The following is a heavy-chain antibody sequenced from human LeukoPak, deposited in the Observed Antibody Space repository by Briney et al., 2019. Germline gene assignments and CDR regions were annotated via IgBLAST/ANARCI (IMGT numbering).Heavy chain of an antibody. CDR3: VEEAGAVAGRFDH. D-gene: IGHD6-19*01. CDR1: GLIFSNYG. Sequence: GGSLRLSCAASGLIFSNYGMHWGRHAPGQGLELVTFIQYDGSERYYTDSVMGRFTISREDSYNTEYLQMNSVRPEVTAVYYCVEEAGAVAGRFDHWGQGTLVTVSS. J-gene: IGHJ4*02. V-gene: IGHV3-30*02. CDR2: IQYDGSER.